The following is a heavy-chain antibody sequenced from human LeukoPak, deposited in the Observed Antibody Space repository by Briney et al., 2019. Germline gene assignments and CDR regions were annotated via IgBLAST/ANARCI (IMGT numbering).Heavy chain of an antibody. D-gene: IGHD5-18*01. J-gene: IGHJ4*02. V-gene: IGHV4-34*01. CDR2: INHSGST. CDR1: GGSFSGYY. CDR3: ARGFRIQLWSRSSALDY. Sequence: PSETLSLTCAVYGGSFSGYYWSWIRQPPGKGLKWIGEINHSGSTNYNPSLKSRVTISVDTSKNQFSLKLSSVTAADTAVYYCARGFRIQLWSRSSALDYRGQGTLVTVSS.